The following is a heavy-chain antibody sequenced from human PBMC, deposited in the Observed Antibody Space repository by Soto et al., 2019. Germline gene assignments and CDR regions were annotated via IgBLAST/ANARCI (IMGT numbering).Heavy chain of an antibody. J-gene: IGHJ4*02. D-gene: IGHD5-18*01. CDR3: GRGYNYADY. CDR1: GFSFSTYG. Sequence: GGSLRLSCAASGFSFSTYGMQWVRQASGKGLEWVAEIWYDGSNDFYSDSVKGRFTISRDNAKNTLSLQMNSLRAEDTAMYYCGRGYNYADYWGQGTQVTVSS. CDR2: IWYDGSND. V-gene: IGHV3-33*01.